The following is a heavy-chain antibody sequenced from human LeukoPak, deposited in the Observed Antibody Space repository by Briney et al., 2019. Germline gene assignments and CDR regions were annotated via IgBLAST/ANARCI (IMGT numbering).Heavy chain of an antibody. Sequence: GGSLRLSCAASGFTFSSYWMHWVRQAPGNGLVWVSRIDSDGSSTSYADSVKGRFTISRDNAKNTLYLQMSSLRAEDTAVYYCALIPRTYGMDVWGQGTTVTVSS. CDR1: GFTFSSYW. CDR3: ALIPRTYGMDV. J-gene: IGHJ6*02. CDR2: IDSDGSST. V-gene: IGHV3-74*01.